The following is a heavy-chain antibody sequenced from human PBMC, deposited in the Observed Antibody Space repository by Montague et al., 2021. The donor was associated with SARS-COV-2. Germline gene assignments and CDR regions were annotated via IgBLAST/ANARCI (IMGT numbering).Heavy chain of an antibody. CDR1: GGSLSSFY. J-gene: IGHJ6*02. CDR3: ARVGESDVFSVYYYGLDV. D-gene: IGHD5/OR15-5a*01. V-gene: IGHV4-59*01. Sequence: SETLSLTCTVSGGSLSSFYWSWIRQPPGKGLEYIGYIHYSGSTNYNPSLNSRVTISLDTSKNQFSLNVRSVTTADTAVYYCARVGESDVFSVYYYGLDVWGQGTTVTVSS. CDR2: IHYSGST.